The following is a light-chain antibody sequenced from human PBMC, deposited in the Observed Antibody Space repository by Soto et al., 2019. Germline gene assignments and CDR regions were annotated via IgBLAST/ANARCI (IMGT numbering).Light chain of an antibody. J-gene: IGKJ2*01. CDR2: GAS. CDR3: QQYGGSPLYT. Sequence: EVVLTQSPDTLSLSPGERATLSCRPSQSVSSNYLAWYQQRPGQAPRLLISGASSRASGIPDRFIGSGSGTDFTLTITRLEPEDFAVYYCQQYGGSPLYTFGQGTKVE. CDR1: QSVSSNY. V-gene: IGKV3-20*01.